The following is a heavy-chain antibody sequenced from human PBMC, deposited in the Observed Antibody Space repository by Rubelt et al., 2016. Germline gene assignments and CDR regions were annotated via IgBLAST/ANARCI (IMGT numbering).Heavy chain of an antibody. D-gene: IGHD6-13*01. CDR3: ARDQMAAAGTCFDY. J-gene: IGHJ4*02. Sequence: GVVQPGRSLRLSCAASGFTFSSYAMHWVRQAPGKGLEWVAVISYDGSNKYYADSVKGRFTISRDNSKNTLYLQMNSLRAEDTAVYYCARDQMAAAGTCFDYWGQGTLVTVSS. V-gene: IGHV3-30*04. CDR1: GFTFSSYA. CDR2: ISYDGSNK.